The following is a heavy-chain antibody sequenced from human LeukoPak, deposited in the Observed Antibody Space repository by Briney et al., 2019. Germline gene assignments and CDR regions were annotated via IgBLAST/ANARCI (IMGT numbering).Heavy chain of an antibody. CDR2: IYPGDSDT. J-gene: IGHJ4*02. V-gene: IGHV5-51*01. Sequence: GESLKISCQAAGYSFTSYWSGGLRQMPGKGLEWMGIIYPGDSDTRYSPSFQGQVTISADKSISPVYLQWSSLKASDTAMYECAKVRWNIAVADYWGQGTLVTVSS. CDR1: GYSFTSYW. CDR3: AKVRWNIAVADY. D-gene: IGHD6-19*01.